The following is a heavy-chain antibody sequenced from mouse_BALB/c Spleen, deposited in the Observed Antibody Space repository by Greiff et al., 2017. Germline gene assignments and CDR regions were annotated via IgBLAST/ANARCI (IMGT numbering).Heavy chain of an antibody. CDR1: GFNIKDTY. Sequence: EVKLMESGAELVKPGASVKLSCTASGFNIKDTYMHWVKQRPEQGLEWIGRIDPANGNTKYDPKFQGKASITADTSSNTAYLQLSSLTSEDTAVYYCARDGNYQLGFAYWGQGTLVTVSA. CDR2: IDPANGNT. J-gene: IGHJ3*01. CDR3: ARDGNYQLGFAY. V-gene: IGHV14-3*02. D-gene: IGHD2-1*01.